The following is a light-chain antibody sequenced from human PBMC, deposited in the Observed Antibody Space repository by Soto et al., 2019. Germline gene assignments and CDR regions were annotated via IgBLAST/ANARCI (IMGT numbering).Light chain of an antibody. V-gene: IGKV3-11*01. CDR2: EVS. Sequence: EIVLTQSPTTLSLSPGERGTLSCRASQSIGNQLGWYQQKPGQAPRLLSSEVSNRATGTPARFSGSGSGTDFTLTITSVQPEDFAIYYCQQRRDWPLTFGGGTKVEIK. CDR3: QQRRDWPLT. J-gene: IGKJ4*01. CDR1: QSIGNQ.